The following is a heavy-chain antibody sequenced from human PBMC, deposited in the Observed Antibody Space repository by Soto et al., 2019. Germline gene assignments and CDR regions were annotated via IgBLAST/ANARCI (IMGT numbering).Heavy chain of an antibody. CDR2: ISGSGSSI. CDR3: ARTASGGASTWPYYYFGMDL. CDR1: EFTFSSYA. J-gene: IGHJ6*02. Sequence: VGSLRLSCAASEFTFSSYAINWVRQAPGKGLEWVSSISGSGSSIYYADSVRGRFTISRDNSKNTLYLQMNSLRAEDTAIYYCARTASGGASTWPYYYFGMDLWGQGSTVTVSS. V-gene: IGHV3-23*01. D-gene: IGHD1-26*01.